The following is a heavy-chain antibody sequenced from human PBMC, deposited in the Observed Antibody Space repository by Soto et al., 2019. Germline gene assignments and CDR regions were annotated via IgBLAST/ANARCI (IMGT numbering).Heavy chain of an antibody. CDR3: VKDRPTVGTPDWYFDL. D-gene: IGHD4-17*01. V-gene: IGHV3-23*01. CDR2: INPIGGGT. J-gene: IGHJ2*01. CDR1: GFTFSSYA. Sequence: EVQLLESGGGLVQPGGSLRLSCAASGFTFSSYAMSWVRQAPGKGLVWVSAINPIGGGTFSADSVRGRFTISRDNSKNSLYLQMNSLRAEDTALYYCVKDRPTVGTPDWYFDLGGRGTLVTVSS.